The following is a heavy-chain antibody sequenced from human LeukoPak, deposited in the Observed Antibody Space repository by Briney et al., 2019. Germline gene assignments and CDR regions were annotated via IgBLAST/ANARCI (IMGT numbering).Heavy chain of an antibody. CDR3: ARDGMLGYCSGDSCYLDAFDI. V-gene: IGHV3-23*01. D-gene: IGHD2-15*01. CDR1: GFTFSSYG. J-gene: IGHJ3*02. Sequence: PGGSLRLSCAASGFTFSSYGMSWVRQVPGKGLEWVSAISGSGGSTYYADSVKGRFTISRDNSKNTLYLQMNSLRAEDTAVYYCARDGMLGYCSGDSCYLDAFDIWGQGTTVTVSS. CDR2: ISGSGGST.